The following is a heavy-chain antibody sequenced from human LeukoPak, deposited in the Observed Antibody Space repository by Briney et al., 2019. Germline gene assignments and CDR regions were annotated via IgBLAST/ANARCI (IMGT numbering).Heavy chain of an antibody. V-gene: IGHV4-38-2*02. J-gene: IGHJ1*01. CDR3: VRDSSSGYYPGLYFQH. CDR2: IHHSGST. Sequence: SETLSLTCTVSGDSISSGYYWGWIRQPPGKGLEWIGSIHHSGSTYYNPSLKSRVTMSVDTSKNQFSLKLSSVTAADTAMYYCVRDSSSGYYPGLYFQHWGQGALVTVSS. CDR1: GDSISSGYY. D-gene: IGHD6-19*01.